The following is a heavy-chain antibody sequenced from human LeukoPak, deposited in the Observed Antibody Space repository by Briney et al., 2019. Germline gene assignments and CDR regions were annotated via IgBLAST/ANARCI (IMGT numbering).Heavy chain of an antibody. CDR3: ARLRGGWLQLLRISGAFDI. Sequence: GGSLRLSCAASGFTFSSYWMSWVRQAPGKGLVWVSRINSDGSSTSYADSVKGRFTISRDNAKNTLYLQMNSLRAEDTAVYYCARLRGGWLQLLRISGAFDIWGQGTMVTVSS. D-gene: IGHD5-24*01. J-gene: IGHJ3*02. CDR2: INSDGSST. CDR1: GFTFSSYW. V-gene: IGHV3-74*01.